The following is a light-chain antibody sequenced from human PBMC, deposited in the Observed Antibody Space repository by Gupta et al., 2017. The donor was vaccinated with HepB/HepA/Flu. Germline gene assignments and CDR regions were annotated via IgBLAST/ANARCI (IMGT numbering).Light chain of an antibody. CDR2: DVS. V-gene: IGLV2-14*03. CDR1: SSDVGGYNY. J-gene: IGLJ1*01. Sequence: QSALTQPASVSGSPGQSITISCTGTSSDVGGYNYVSWYQQHPGKAPKFIISDVSTRPSGVSNRFSGSKSGNTASLTISGLQAEDEADYFCGSYTTSTTLGVFGTGTKVTVL. CDR3: GSYTTSTTLGV.